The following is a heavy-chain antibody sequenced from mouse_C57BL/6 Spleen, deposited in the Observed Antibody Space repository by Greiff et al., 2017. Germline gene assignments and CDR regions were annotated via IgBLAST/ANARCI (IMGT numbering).Heavy chain of an antibody. CDR2: IDPEDGDT. CDR1: GFNIKDYY. CDR3: TTLYAPYAMDY. Sequence: VQLQQSGAELVRPGASVKLSCTASGFNIKDYYMHWVKQRPEQGLEWIGRIDPEDGDTEYAPKFQGKATMTGDTSSNTAYLQLSSLTSEDTAVYYCTTLYAPYAMDYWGQGTSVTVSS. D-gene: IGHD2-3*01. J-gene: IGHJ4*01. V-gene: IGHV14-1*01.